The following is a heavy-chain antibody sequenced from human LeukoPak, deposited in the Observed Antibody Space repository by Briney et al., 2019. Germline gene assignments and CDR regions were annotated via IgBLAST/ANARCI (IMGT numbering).Heavy chain of an antibody. D-gene: IGHD5-12*01. V-gene: IGHV3-73*01. Sequence: GGSLRLSCAASGFTFSGSAMHWVRQASGKGLEWVGRIRSKANSYATAYAASVKGRFTISRDDSKNTAYLQMNSLKTEDTAVYYCTRHKGDIVATIENDYWGQGTLVTVSS. CDR1: GFTFSGSA. CDR2: IRSKANSYAT. CDR3: TRHKGDIVATIENDY. J-gene: IGHJ4*02.